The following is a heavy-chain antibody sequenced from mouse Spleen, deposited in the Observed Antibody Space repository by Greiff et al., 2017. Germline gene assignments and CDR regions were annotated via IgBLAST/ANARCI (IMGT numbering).Heavy chain of an antibody. D-gene: IGHD2-4*01. V-gene: IGHV5-9*04. CDR1: GFTFSSYA. J-gene: IGHJ3*01. Sequence: DVKLVESGGGLVKLGGSLKLSCAASGFTFSSYAMSWVRQTPEKRLEWVATISSGGGNTYYPDSVKGRFTISRDNAKNTLYLQMSSLKSEDTAMYYCARAFYYDYDKALSWFAYWGQGTLVTVSA. CDR3: ARAFYYDYDKALSWFAY. CDR2: ISSGGGNT.